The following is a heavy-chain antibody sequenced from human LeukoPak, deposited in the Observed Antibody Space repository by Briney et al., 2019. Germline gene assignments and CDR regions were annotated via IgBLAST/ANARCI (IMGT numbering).Heavy chain of an antibody. V-gene: IGHV3-23*01. CDR2: VTGSGGST. CDR1: GFTFSSYS. J-gene: IGHJ4*02. CDR3: AKVGVGSSWYYFDY. D-gene: IGHD6-13*01. Sequence: GGSLRLSCAGSGFTFSSYSMNWVRQALGKGLEWVSAVTGSGGSTYYADSVKGRFTVSRDNSKTMLYLRMNSLRAEDTAVYYCAKVGVGSSWYYFDYWGQGTLVTVSS.